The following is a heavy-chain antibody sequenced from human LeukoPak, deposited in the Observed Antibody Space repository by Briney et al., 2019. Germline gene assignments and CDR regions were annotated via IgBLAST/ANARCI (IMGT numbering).Heavy chain of an antibody. Sequence: SETLSLTCTVSGGSISSYYWSWIRQPPGKGLEWIGYIYYSGSTNYNPSLKSRVTISVDTSKNQFSLKLSSVTAADTAVYYCARRTGTRGDWFDPWGQGTLVTVSS. CDR3: ARRTGTRGDWFDP. J-gene: IGHJ5*01. CDR2: IYYSGST. CDR1: GGSISSYY. D-gene: IGHD1-1*01. V-gene: IGHV4-59*08.